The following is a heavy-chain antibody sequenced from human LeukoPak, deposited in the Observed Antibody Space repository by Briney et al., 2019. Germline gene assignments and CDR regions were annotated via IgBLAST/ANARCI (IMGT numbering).Heavy chain of an antibody. Sequence: GGSLRLSCAASGFTFSDHYMDWVRQAPGKGLEWVGRTRNKANSYTTEYAASVKGRFTISRDDSKNSLYLQMNSLKTEDTAVYYCASEGYYYDSSGYRSLYYYYGMDVWGQGTTVTVSS. CDR1: GFTFSDHY. CDR3: ASEGYYYDSSGYRSLYYYYGMDV. J-gene: IGHJ6*02. CDR2: TRNKANSYTT. D-gene: IGHD3-22*01. V-gene: IGHV3-72*01.